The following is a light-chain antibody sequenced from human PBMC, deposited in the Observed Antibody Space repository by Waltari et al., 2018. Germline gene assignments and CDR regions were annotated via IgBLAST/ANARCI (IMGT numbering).Light chain of an antibody. V-gene: IGLV6-57*02. Sequence: NFMLTQPPSVSESAGKTVIISCTGSSDNIAHNHVQWYQHRPGSAPVTLIYEDNQRASGVPDRFSGSIDSSSNSASLTISGLRTEDEAYYFCQSYYAYDVIFGGGTKLTVL. CDR2: EDN. J-gene: IGLJ2*01. CDR3: QSYYAYDVI. CDR1: SDNIAHNH.